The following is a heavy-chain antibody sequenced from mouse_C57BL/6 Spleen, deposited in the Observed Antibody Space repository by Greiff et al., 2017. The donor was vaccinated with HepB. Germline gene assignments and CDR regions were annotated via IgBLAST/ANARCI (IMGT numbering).Heavy chain of an antibody. Sequence: QVQLQQPGAELVKPGASVKLSCKASGYTFTSYWMQWVKQRPGQGLEWIGEIDPSDSYTNYNQKFKGKATLTVDTSSSTAYMQLSSLTSEDSAVYYCAREGVGAMDYWGQGTSVTVSS. V-gene: IGHV1-50*01. CDR2: IDPSDSYT. J-gene: IGHJ4*01. CDR3: AREGVGAMDY. CDR1: GYTFTSYW. D-gene: IGHD1-1*01.